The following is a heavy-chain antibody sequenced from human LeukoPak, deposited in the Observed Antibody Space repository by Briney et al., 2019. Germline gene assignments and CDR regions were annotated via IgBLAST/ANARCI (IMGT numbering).Heavy chain of an antibody. D-gene: IGHD6-19*01. V-gene: IGHV4-59*08. Sequence: SETLSLTGTVSGGSISSYYWSWIRQPPGKGLEWIGYIYYSGSTNYNPSLKSRVTISVDTSKNQFSLKLSSVTAADTAVYYCARTYSSGWSPFDYWGQGTLVTVSS. J-gene: IGHJ4*02. CDR2: IYYSGST. CDR3: ARTYSSGWSPFDY. CDR1: GGSISSYY.